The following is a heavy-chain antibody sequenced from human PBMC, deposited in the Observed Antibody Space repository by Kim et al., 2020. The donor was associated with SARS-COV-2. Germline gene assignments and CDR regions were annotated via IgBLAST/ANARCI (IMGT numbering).Heavy chain of an antibody. J-gene: IGHJ6*02. CDR1: GFTFSNYG. D-gene: IGHD3-10*01. V-gene: IGHV3-30*18. CDR2: VSYDGSNK. CDR3: AKDSGNAKSGYDYHYFYGMDV. Sequence: GGSLRLSCVASGFTFSNYGMHWVRQAPGEGLEWLAVVSYDGSNKYYADSVKGRLTISRDNSKNTLYLQMNSLRGEDTAVYFCAKDSGNAKSGYDYHYFYGMDVWGQGTTVTVSS.